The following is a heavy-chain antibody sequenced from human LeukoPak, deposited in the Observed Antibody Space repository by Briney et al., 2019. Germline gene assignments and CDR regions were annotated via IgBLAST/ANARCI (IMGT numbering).Heavy chain of an antibody. CDR2: IYYSGST. J-gene: IGHJ4*02. Sequence: SETLSLTCTVSGGSISSSSYYWGWIRQRQGKGLEWIGSIYYSGSTNYNPSLKSRVTISVDTSKNQFSLKLSSVSAVDTAVYYCAREGLNWGQGTLVTVSS. CDR1: GGSISSSSYY. V-gene: IGHV4-39*07. CDR3: AREGLN. D-gene: IGHD5/OR15-5a*01.